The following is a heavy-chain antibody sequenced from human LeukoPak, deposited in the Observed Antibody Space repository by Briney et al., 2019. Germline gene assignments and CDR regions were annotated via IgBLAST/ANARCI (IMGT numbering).Heavy chain of an antibody. CDR1: GFTLSDYY. CDR2: ISSRDGTI. J-gene: IGHJ4*02. D-gene: IGHD6-19*01. CDR3: ARETVAGTFDY. Sequence: GGSLRLSCGVAGFTLSDYYMSWIRQAPGKGLEWISDISSRDGTINFADSVRGRFAVPWDNGKNSLFLQMNSLRADDTAVYYCARETVAGTFDYWGQGALVTVSS. V-gene: IGHV3-11*01.